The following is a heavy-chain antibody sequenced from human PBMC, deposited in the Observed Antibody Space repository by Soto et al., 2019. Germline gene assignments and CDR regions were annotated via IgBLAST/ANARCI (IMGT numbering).Heavy chain of an antibody. CDR1: SGSISSSNW. V-gene: IGHV4-4*02. CDR2: IYHSGST. CDR3: ARVSCSGGSCSAFDI. J-gene: IGHJ3*02. Sequence: SETLSLTCAVSSGSISSSNWWSWVRQPPGKGLEWIGEIYHSGSTNYNPSLKSRVTISVDKSKNQFSLKLSSVTAADTAVYYCARVSCSGGSCSAFDIWGQGTMVTVSS. D-gene: IGHD2-15*01.